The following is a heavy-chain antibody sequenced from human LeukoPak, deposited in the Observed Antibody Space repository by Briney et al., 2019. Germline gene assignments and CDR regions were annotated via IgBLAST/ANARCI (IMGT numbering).Heavy chain of an antibody. CDR1: GGSFSGYY. V-gene: IGHV4-34*01. CDR3: ARISNSDCSGGSCYVLDY. J-gene: IGHJ4*02. Sequence: PSETLSLTCAVYGGSFSGYYWSWIHQPPGKGLEWIGEINHSGSTNYNPSLKSRVTISVDTSKNQFSLKLSSVTAADTAVYYCARISNSDCSGGSCYVLDYWGQGTLVTVSS. D-gene: IGHD2-15*01. CDR2: INHSGST.